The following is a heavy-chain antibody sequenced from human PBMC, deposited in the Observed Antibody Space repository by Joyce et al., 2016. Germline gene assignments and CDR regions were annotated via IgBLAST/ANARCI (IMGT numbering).Heavy chain of an antibody. V-gene: IGHV3-49*03. CDR3: SRASGWNDY. J-gene: IGHJ4*02. D-gene: IGHD6-19*01. CDR2: IRRKTYGERT. CDR1: GFTFGVYA. Sequence: EVQLVESGGGLVQPGRSLRLSCTASGFTFGVYAMLWFRQAPGKELEWLGFIRRKTYGERTEYAASVKGRFTISRDDSKSVAYLQMNSLKSEDTAVYYCSRASGWNDYWGQGILVTVSS.